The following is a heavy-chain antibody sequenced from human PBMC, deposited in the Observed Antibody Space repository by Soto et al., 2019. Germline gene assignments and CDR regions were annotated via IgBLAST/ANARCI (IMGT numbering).Heavy chain of an antibody. CDR3: APGSVDTVDISRFYEY. V-gene: IGHV4-34*01. CDR2: INHSGGT. CDR1: GGSFSSYY. D-gene: IGHD3-22*01. Sequence: SETLSLTCAVYGGSFSSYYWSWIRQPPGKGLEWIGEINHSGGTSYNPSLKSRVTISVDTSKSQFSLKLTSVTAADRAVYYCAPGSVDTVDISRFYEYWGEGTPVTVSS. J-gene: IGHJ4*02.